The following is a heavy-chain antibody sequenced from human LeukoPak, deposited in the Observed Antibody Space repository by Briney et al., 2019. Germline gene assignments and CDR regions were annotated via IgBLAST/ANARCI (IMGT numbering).Heavy chain of an antibody. CDR1: GFTFRSYG. D-gene: IGHD2-15*01. V-gene: IGHV3-48*02. J-gene: IGHJ4*02. Sequence: GGSLRLSCAASGFTFRSYGMNWVRQAPGQGLEWVSYISSSANTIYYADSVKGRFTISRDNAKNSLYLQMDSLRDEDSAVYYCARGLSCSGGSCYFDLWGQGTPVTVSS. CDR3: ARGLSCSGGSCYFDL. CDR2: ISSSANTI.